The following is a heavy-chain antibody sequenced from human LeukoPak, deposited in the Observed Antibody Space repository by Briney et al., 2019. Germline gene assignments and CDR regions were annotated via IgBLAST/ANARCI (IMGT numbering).Heavy chain of an antibody. V-gene: IGHV3-33*01. D-gene: IGHD4-23*01. CDR2: IYYDGNQK. Sequence: GGSLRLSCAASGFTFSSYGMHWVRQAPGEGLEWVAVIYYDGNQKYYGDSVKGRFTVSRDVSENMLYLQMSSLRADDTAVYYCGRGGVATAWGAFDVWGQGTMVTVSS. CDR1: GFTFSSYG. J-gene: IGHJ3*01. CDR3: GRGGVATAWGAFDV.